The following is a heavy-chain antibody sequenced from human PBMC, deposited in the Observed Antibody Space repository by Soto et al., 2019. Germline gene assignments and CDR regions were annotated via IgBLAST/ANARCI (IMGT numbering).Heavy chain of an antibody. Sequence: QVQLVQSGAEVKKPGSSVTVSCKASGGTFSSYTISWVRQAPGQGLEWMGGIIPIFGTANYAQKFQGSVTITADESTSTAYMELSSLRSEDTAVYYCARGNHRWLQVCYFDLWGRGTLVTVSS. D-gene: IGHD5-12*01. CDR2: IIPIFGTA. J-gene: IGHJ2*01. CDR1: GGTFSSYT. V-gene: IGHV1-69*12. CDR3: ARGNHRWLQVCYFDL.